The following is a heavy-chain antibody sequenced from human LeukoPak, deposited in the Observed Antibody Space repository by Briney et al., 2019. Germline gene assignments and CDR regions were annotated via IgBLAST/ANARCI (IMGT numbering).Heavy chain of an antibody. CDR2: IYYSGST. CDR3: ARLGYYQLLPLDY. Sequence: SETLSLTCTVSGGSISSSSYYWGWIRQPPGKGLERIGSIYYSGSTYYNPSLKSRVTISVDTSKNQFSLKLSSVTAADTAVYYCARLGYYQLLPLDYWGQGTLVTVSS. D-gene: IGHD2-2*01. CDR1: GGSISSSSYY. J-gene: IGHJ4*02. V-gene: IGHV4-39*01.